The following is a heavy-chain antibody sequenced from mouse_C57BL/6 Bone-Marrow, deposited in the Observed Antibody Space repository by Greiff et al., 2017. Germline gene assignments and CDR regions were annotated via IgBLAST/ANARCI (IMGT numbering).Heavy chain of an antibody. CDR3: TPHLYNYGSSYEDG. Sequence: EVQGVESGTVLARPGASVKMSCKTSGYTFTSYWMTWVKQRPGQGLEWIGAIYPGNSDTSYNQKFKGKAKLTAVTSASTAYMELSSLTNEDSAVYYCTPHLYNYGSSYEDGWGQGTTLTVSS. J-gene: IGHJ2*01. D-gene: IGHD1-1*01. CDR2: IYPGNSDT. CDR1: GYTFTSYW. V-gene: IGHV1-5*01.